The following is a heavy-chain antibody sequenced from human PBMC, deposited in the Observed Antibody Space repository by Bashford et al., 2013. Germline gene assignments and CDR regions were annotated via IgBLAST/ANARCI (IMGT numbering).Heavy chain of an antibody. CDR2: ISSSSSYT. CDR1: GFTFSDYY. J-gene: IGHJ3*02. D-gene: IGHD3-10*01. V-gene: IGHV3-11*03. CDR3: ARRTRGSGTQDAFDI. Sequence: GGSLRLSCAASGFTFSDYYMSWIRQAPGKGLYWVSYISSSSSYTTYADSVRGRFTISRDNAKNSLYLQMNSLRAEDTAVYYCARRTRGSGTQDAFDIWGQGTMVTVSS.